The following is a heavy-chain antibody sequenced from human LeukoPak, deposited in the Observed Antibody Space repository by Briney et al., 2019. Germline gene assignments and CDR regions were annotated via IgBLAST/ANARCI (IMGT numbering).Heavy chain of an antibody. CDR1: GYTFTGYY. CDR3: ARDLRSGSYHADY. D-gene: IGHD1-26*01. V-gene: IGHV1-2*02. CDR2: INPNSGGT. J-gene: IGHJ4*02. Sequence: ASVKVSCKASGYTFTGYYMHWVRQAPGQGLEWMGWINPNSGGTNYAQKFQGRVTMTRDTSISTAYMELSRLRFDDTAVYYCARDLRSGSYHADYWGQGTLVTVSS.